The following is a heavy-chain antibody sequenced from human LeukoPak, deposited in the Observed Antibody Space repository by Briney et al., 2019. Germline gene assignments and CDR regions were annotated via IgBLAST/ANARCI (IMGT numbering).Heavy chain of an antibody. Sequence: PGGALRLSCEAFGFTFSRHSMNWVRQAPGKGLEGVSYISSASNTIYYADSVKGRFTISRDNAKNSLYLQMNSLRAEDTAMYYCARDGWFGDYNWFDPWGQGTLVTVSS. CDR2: ISSASNTI. J-gene: IGHJ5*02. D-gene: IGHD3-10*01. CDR1: GFTFSRHS. V-gene: IGHV3-48*01. CDR3: ARDGWFGDYNWFDP.